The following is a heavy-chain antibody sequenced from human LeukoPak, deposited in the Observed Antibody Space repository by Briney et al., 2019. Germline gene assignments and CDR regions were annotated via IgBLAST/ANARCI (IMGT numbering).Heavy chain of an antibody. Sequence: SETLSLTCTVSGGSISSYYWSWIRQPPGKGLEWIGYIYYSGSTNYNPSLKSRVTISVDMSKNQFSLKLSSVTAADTAVYYCAGEYCSGGSCHFDYWGQGTLVTVSS. J-gene: IGHJ4*02. V-gene: IGHV4-59*12. CDR3: AGEYCSGGSCHFDY. D-gene: IGHD2-15*01. CDR2: IYYSGST. CDR1: GGSISSYY.